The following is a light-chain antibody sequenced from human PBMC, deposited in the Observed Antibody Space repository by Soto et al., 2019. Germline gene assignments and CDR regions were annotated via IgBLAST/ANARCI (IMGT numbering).Light chain of an antibody. Sequence: QSVLTQPPSVSGAPGQRVTISCAGSSSNIGAGYDVHWFQQLPGTDPKLLIYGDTNRPSGVPDRFSGSKSGTSASLAITGLQSEDEADYYCQSYHSGHVVFGGGTKVTVL. J-gene: IGLJ2*01. CDR3: QSYHSGHVV. CDR1: SSNIGAGYD. V-gene: IGLV1-40*01. CDR2: GDT.